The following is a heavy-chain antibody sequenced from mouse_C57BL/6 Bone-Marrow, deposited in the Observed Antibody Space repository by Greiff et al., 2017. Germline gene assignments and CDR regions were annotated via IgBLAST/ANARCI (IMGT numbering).Heavy chain of an antibody. J-gene: IGHJ3*01. D-gene: IGHD1-1*01. V-gene: IGHV8-8*01. Sequence: QVTLKVSGPGILQPSQTLSLTCSFSGFSLSTFGMGVGWIRQPSGKGLEWLAHIWWDDDKYYNPALKSRLTISKDTSKTQVFLKIANVDTADTATYYCALRDYYYGSSLAWFAYWGQGTLVTVSA. CDR2: IWWDDDK. CDR3: ALRDYYYGSSLAWFAY. CDR1: GFSLSTFGMG.